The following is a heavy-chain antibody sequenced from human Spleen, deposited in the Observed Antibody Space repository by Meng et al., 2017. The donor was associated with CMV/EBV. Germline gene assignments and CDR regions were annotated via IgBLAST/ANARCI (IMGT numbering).Heavy chain of an antibody. Sequence: SETLSLTCTVSGGSISSSSSYYWAWIRQPPGKGLEWIGTIYYNGDTYYNPSLKSRVNISVDTSRNQFSLNVSSGTAADTAVYYCARAWSSGWYNWFDPWGQGTLVTVSS. CDR1: GGSISSSSSYY. CDR3: ARAWSSGWYNWFDP. D-gene: IGHD6-19*01. CDR2: IYYNGDT. J-gene: IGHJ5*02. V-gene: IGHV4-39*07.